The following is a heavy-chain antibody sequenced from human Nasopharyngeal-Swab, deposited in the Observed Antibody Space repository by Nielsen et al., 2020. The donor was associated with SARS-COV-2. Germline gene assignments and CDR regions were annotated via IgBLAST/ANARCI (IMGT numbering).Heavy chain of an antibody. CDR3: AKDLSYGSGHAFDY. CDR2: ISSSGSTI. Sequence: GESLKITYAASGFTFSSYEMNWVRQAPGKGLEWVSYISSSGSTIYYADSVKGRFTISRDNAKNTVFLQMERLRGEDTAVYFCAKDLSYGSGHAFDYWGQGTLVTVSS. V-gene: IGHV3-48*03. CDR1: GFTFSSYE. J-gene: IGHJ4*02. D-gene: IGHD3-10*01.